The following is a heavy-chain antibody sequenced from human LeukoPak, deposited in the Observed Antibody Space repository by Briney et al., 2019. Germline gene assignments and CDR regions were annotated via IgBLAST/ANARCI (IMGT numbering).Heavy chain of an antibody. CDR2: ISWNSGSI. CDR3: AKANRGILTGENWFDP. J-gene: IGHJ5*02. V-gene: IGHV3-9*01. Sequence: GGSVRLSCAASGFTFVDYAMHLVRQAPGKGLEWVSGISWNSGSIGYADSVKGRFTISRDNAKNSLYLQMNSLRAEDTALYYCAKANRGILTGENWFDPWGQGTLVTVSS. CDR1: GFTFVDYA. D-gene: IGHD3-9*01.